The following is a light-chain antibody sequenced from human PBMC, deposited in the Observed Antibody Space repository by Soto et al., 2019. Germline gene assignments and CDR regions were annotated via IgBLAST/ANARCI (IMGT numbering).Light chain of an antibody. CDR3: ATWDESLNGVV. J-gene: IGLJ3*02. CDR1: IFNIASHP. CDR2: SND. Sequence: QAVVAQPPSASGSPGQKVTIFCSGTIFNIASHPVNWYQRLPGTAPKLLIHSNDQRPSGVPDRFSGSKSGTSASLALSGLQSDDEAEYYCATWDESLNGVVFGGGTKLTVL. V-gene: IGLV1-44*01.